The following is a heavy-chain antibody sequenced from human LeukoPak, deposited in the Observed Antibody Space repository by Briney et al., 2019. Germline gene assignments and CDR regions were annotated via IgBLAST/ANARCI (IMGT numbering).Heavy chain of an antibody. D-gene: IGHD3-10*01. V-gene: IGHV3-20*04. J-gene: IGHJ4*02. CDR3: ARGLYGSGSYYNLSSDY. CDR1: GFTFDDYG. CDR2: INWNGGST. Sequence: PGGSLRLSCAASGFTFDDYGMSWVRQAPGKGLEWVSGINWNGGSTGYADSVKGRFTISRDNAKNSLYLQMNSLRAEDTALYYCARGLYGSGSYYNLSSDYWGQGTLVTVSS.